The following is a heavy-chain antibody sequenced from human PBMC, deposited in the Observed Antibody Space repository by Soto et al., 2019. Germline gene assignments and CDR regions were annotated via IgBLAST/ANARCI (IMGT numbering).Heavy chain of an antibody. CDR1: GFTFSSYA. Sequence: GSLRLSCAASGFTFSSYAMSWVRQAPGKGLEWVSAISGSGSNTYYADSVKGRFTISRDNSKNTLYLQMNSLRAEDTAVYYCAKEPSRRSGCFDYWGQGTLVTVSS. CDR2: ISGSGSNT. D-gene: IGHD6-19*01. J-gene: IGHJ4*02. V-gene: IGHV3-23*01. CDR3: AKEPSRRSGCFDY.